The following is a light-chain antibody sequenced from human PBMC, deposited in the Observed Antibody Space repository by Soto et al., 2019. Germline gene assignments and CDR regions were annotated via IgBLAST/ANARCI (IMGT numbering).Light chain of an antibody. J-gene: IGKJ1*01. CDR2: AAS. CDR3: QKYNSAPRT. Sequence: DIQMTQSPSSLSASVGDRVTITCRASQGISNYLAWYQQKPGKVPKLLIYAASTLQSGVPSRFSGSGSGKDSTLTISSLQPEDVATYYCQKYNSAPRTFGQGTKVEIK. V-gene: IGKV1-27*01. CDR1: QGISNY.